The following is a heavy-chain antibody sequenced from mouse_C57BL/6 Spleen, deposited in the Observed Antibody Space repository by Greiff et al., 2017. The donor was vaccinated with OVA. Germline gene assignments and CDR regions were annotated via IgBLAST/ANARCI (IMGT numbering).Heavy chain of an antibody. V-gene: IGHV1-54*01. CDR3: ARGENRDY. CDR1: GYAFTNYL. Sequence: VQLQESGAELVRPGTSVKVSCKASGYAFTNYLIEWVKQRPGQGLEWIGVINPGSGGTNYNEKFKGKATLTADKSSSTAYMQLSSLTSEDSAVYCCARGENRDYWGQGTTLTVSS. J-gene: IGHJ2*01. CDR2: INPGSGGT.